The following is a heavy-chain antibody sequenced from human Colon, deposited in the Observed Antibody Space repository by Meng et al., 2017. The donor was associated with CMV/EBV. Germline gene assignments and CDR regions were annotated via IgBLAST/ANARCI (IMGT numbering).Heavy chain of an antibody. CDR1: T. CDR3: ASTRAVVEATRRERDYYYGLDV. V-gene: IGHV1-69*02. Sequence: TLTWVRQAPGQGLEWMGRIIPAVGVANYALKFQGRVTITADTSTGTAYMGLINLKSEDSGIYYCASTRAVVEATRRERDYYYGLDVWGQGTTVTVSS. D-gene: IGHD2-15*01. CDR2: IIPAVGVA. J-gene: IGHJ6*02.